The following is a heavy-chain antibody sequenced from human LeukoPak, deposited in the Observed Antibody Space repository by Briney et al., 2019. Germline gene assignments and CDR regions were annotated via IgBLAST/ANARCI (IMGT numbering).Heavy chain of an antibody. CDR3: ASRMVATMLFDYFGMDV. D-gene: IGHD5-12*01. Sequence: RGSLRLSCAASGFTVSSNYMSWVRQAPGKGLEWVAVIYSGGSTYYADSVKGRCTISRDNSKNALYLQMNSQRAEDTAVYYCASRMVATMLFDYFGMDVWVQGTTVTVSS. CDR1: GFTVSSNY. J-gene: IGHJ6*02. V-gene: IGHV3-66*01. CDR2: IYSGGST.